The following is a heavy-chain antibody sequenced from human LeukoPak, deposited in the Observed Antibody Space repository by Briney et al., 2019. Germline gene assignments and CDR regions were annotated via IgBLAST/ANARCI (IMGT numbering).Heavy chain of an antibody. D-gene: IGHD3-3*01. V-gene: IGHV1-18*01. CDR2: ISAYNGNT. CDR3: ARVRYDFWSGYDRFDY. CDR1: GYTFTSYG. J-gene: IGHJ4*02. Sequence: ASVKVSCKASGYTFTSYGISWVRQAPGQGLEWMGWISAYNGNTNYAQKLQGRVTMTTDTSTSTAYMELRSLRSDDTAVYYCARVRYDFWSGYDRFDYWGQGTLVTVSS.